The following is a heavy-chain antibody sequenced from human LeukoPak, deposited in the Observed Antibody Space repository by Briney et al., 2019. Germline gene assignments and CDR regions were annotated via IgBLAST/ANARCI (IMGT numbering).Heavy chain of an antibody. CDR1: GLIVSNYW. D-gene: IGHD5/OR15-5a*01. Sequence: QSGGSLRLSCAASGLIVSNYWMSWVRQAPGKGLEWVANIKQDGSEKYYVDSVKGRFTISRDNVKNSLYLQMNSLRAEDTAVYYCANVFYYGMEVWGQGTTVTVSS. J-gene: IGHJ6*02. CDR2: IKQDGSEK. V-gene: IGHV3-7*01. CDR3: ANVFYYGMEV.